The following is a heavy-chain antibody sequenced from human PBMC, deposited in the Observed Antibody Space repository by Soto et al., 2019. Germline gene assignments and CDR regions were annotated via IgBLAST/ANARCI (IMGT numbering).Heavy chain of an antibody. Sequence: QVQLVESGGGVVQPGRSLRLSCAASGFTFSSYGMHWVRQAPGKGLEWVAVIWYDGSNKYYADSVKGRFTISRDNSKNTLYLQMNSLRAEDTAVYYCARDTSNYGDWYFDLWGRGTLVTVSS. V-gene: IGHV3-33*01. D-gene: IGHD4-4*01. J-gene: IGHJ2*01. CDR3: ARDTSNYGDWYFDL. CDR1: GFTFSSYG. CDR2: IWYDGSNK.